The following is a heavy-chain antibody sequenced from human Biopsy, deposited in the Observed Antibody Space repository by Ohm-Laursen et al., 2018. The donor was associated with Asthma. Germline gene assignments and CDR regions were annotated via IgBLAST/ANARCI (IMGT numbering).Heavy chain of an antibody. V-gene: IGHV4-59*01. J-gene: IGHJ4*02. CDR1: GGSINNFY. Sequence: GTLSLTRTVSGGSINNFYWSWIRQPPGKGLESIGHVYCSGSTNYNPSLKSRVTISIDASKNQFSLKLTSVTAADTAVYYCARGVDRVTGLLDHFDSWGQGTLVTVSS. D-gene: IGHD2-21*02. CDR3: ARGVDRVTGLLDHFDS. CDR2: VYCSGST.